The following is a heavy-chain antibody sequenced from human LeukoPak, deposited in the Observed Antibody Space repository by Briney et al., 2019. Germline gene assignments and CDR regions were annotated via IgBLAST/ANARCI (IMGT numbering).Heavy chain of an antibody. CDR1: GGSISSGDYY. Sequence: SETLSLTCTVSGGSISSGDYYWSWIRQPPGKGLEWIGYIYYSGSTYYNPSLKSRVTISVDTSKNQFSLKLSSVTAADTAVYYCARERRPTYYYGSGKSYYFDYWGQGTLVTVSS. V-gene: IGHV4-30-4*08. D-gene: IGHD3-10*01. CDR3: ARERRPTYYYGSGKSYYFDY. J-gene: IGHJ4*02. CDR2: IYYSGST.